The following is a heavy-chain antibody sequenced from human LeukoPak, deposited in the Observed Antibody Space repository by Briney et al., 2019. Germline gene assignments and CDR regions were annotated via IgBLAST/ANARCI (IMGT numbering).Heavy chain of an antibody. CDR1: GFTFSGYA. CDR3: AQVMGVRGAPSDY. D-gene: IGHD3-10*01. Sequence: GGSLRLSCAASGFTFSGYAMSWVRQAPGKGLEWVSAISGSGGTTYYADSVKGRFTISRDNSKNTLYLQMNSLRAEDTAVYYCAQVMGVRGAPSDYWGQGTLVTVSS. J-gene: IGHJ4*02. CDR2: ISGSGGTT. V-gene: IGHV3-23*01.